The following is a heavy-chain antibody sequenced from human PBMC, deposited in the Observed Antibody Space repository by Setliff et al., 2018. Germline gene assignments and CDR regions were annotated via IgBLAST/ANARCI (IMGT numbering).Heavy chain of an antibody. Sequence: GASVKVSCKASGYTFSNYGITWVRQAPGQGLEWMGWISAYTGNTKFAQKFQGRVTMTTDTSTSTAYLEPRSLTSDDTAVYYCSKLVRYCTTTACQGASGAEFWGQGTLVTVSS. CDR3: SKLVRYCTTTACQGASGAEF. D-gene: IGHD2-8*01. CDR1: GYTFSNYG. J-gene: IGHJ4*02. V-gene: IGHV1-18*01. CDR2: ISAYTGNT.